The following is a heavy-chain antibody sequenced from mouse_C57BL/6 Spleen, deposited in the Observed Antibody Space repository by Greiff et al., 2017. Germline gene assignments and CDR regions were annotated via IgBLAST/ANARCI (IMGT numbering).Heavy chain of an antibody. CDR3: ARMGYDGYYWFAY. CDR1: GYTFTSYW. V-gene: IGHV1-55*01. D-gene: IGHD2-3*01. CDR2: IYPGSGST. J-gene: IGHJ3*01. Sequence: QVQLQQSGAELVKPGASVKMSCKASGYTFTSYWITWVKQRPGQGLEWIGDIYPGSGSTNYNEKFKSKATLTVDTSSSTAYMQLSSLTSEDSAVYYCARMGYDGYYWFAYWGQGTLVTVSA.